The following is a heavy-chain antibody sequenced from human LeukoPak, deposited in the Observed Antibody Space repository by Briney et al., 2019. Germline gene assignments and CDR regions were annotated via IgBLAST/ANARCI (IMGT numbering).Heavy chain of an antibody. CDR3: ARGGVVPAAIFR. D-gene: IGHD2-2*02. V-gene: IGHV3-7*03. J-gene: IGHJ4*02. CDR2: INHNGNVN. CDR1: GFTFSSYW. Sequence: GGSLRLSCAASGFTFSSYWMNWARQAPGKGLEWVASINHNGNVNYYVDSVKGRFTISRDNAKNSLYLQMNSLRAEDTAVYYCARGGVVPAAIFRWGQGTLVTVSS.